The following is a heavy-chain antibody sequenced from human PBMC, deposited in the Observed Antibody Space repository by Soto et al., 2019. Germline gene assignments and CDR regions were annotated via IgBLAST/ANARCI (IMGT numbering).Heavy chain of an antibody. CDR3: ARASRRGIADDY. CDR1: GFTFNTYW. V-gene: IGHV3-7*04. J-gene: IGHJ4*02. D-gene: IGHD6-13*01. CDR2: IKEDGSEK. Sequence: EVQLVESGGGLVQPGGSLRLSCAASGFTFNTYWMSWVRQAPGKGPEWVANIKEDGSEKYYVDSVKGRFTASRDNAKNSLYLQMNSLRGDDTAVYYCARASRRGIADDYWGQGTLVTVSS.